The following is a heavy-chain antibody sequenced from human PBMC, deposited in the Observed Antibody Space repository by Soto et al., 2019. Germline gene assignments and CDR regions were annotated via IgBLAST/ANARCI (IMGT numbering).Heavy chain of an antibody. CDR1: GGSISSYY. Sequence: SETLSLTCTVSGGSISSYYWSWIRQPPGKGLEWIGYIYYSGSTNYNPSLKSRVTISVDTSKNQFSLKLSSVTAADTAVYYCATQNWNDGMYFDYWGQGTLVTVSS. J-gene: IGHJ4*02. CDR2: IYYSGST. D-gene: IGHD1-1*01. V-gene: IGHV4-59*08. CDR3: ATQNWNDGMYFDY.